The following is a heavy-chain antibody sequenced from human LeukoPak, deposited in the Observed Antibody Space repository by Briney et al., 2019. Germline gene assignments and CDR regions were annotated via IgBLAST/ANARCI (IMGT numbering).Heavy chain of an antibody. V-gene: IGHV3-48*03. Sequence: GGSLRLSCAASGFTFSSYEMDRVRQAPGKGLEWVSYISSSGSTIYYADSVKGRFTISRDNAEDTLYLQMNSLRAEDTAVYYCAREQEAAGNWFFDRWGRGTLVTVSS. CDR1: GFTFSSYE. CDR3: AREQEAAGNWFFDR. J-gene: IGHJ2*01. CDR2: ISSSGSTI. D-gene: IGHD6-13*01.